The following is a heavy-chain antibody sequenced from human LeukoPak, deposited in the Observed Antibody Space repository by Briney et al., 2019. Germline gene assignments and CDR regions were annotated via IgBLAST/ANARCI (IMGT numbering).Heavy chain of an antibody. CDR3: ARQPNLGVTTEAVYFDY. CDR2: IYYSGST. CDR1: GGSISSNSYY. D-gene: IGHD4-17*01. J-gene: IGHJ4*02. Sequence: PSETLSLTCAVSGGSISSNSYYWGWIRQPPGKGLEWIGSIYYSGSTYYNPSLKSRVTISVDTSKNQFSLKLSSVTAADTAVYYCARQPNLGVTTEAVYFDYWGQGTLVTVSS. V-gene: IGHV4-39*01.